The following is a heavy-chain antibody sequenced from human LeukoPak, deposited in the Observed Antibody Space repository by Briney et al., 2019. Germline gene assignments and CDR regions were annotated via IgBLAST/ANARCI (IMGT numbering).Heavy chain of an antibody. CDR3: TRGILLWFGELVDY. J-gene: IGHJ4*02. V-gene: IGHV3-49*04. CDR1: GFTFGDYA. Sequence: GRSLRLSCTASGFTFGDYAMSWVRQAPGKALEWVGFIRSKAYGGTTEYAASVKGRFTISRDDSKSIAYLQMNSLKTEDTAVYYCTRGILLWFGELVDYWGQGTLVTVSS. D-gene: IGHD3-10*01. CDR2: IRSKAYGGTT.